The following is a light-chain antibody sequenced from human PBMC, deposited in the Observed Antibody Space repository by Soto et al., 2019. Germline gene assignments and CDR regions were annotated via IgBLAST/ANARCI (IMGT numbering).Light chain of an antibody. CDR1: QSVYSSY. V-gene: IGKV3-20*01. J-gene: IGKJ5*01. Sequence: IVLTQSPGTLSFSPRQRPTLYSRASQSVYSSYLAWYQQKPGQAPRLLMSGASSRASGVPVRFSGSGSGTDFTLTISRLEPEDFALYYCQQYGGSPITFGLGTRLEIK. CDR3: QQYGGSPIT. CDR2: GAS.